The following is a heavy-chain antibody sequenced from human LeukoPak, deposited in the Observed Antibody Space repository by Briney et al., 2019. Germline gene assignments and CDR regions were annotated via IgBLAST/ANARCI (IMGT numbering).Heavy chain of an antibody. D-gene: IGHD2-2*01. CDR2: IYYSGST. V-gene: IGHV4-30-4*08. Sequence: SETLSLTCAVYGGSFSGYYWSWIRQPPGKGLEWIGYIYYSGSTFHYNPSLKSRVNISVDTSKNQFSLRLSSVTAVDTAVYYCASTNCSSASCYGANWFDPWGQGTLVTVSS. CDR3: ASTNCSSASCYGANWFDP. CDR1: GGSFSGYY. J-gene: IGHJ5*02.